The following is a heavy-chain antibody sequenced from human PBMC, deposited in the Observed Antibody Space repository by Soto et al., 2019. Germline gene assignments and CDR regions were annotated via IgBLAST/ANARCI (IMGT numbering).Heavy chain of an antibody. CDR2: IDGSGGDR. V-gene: IGHV3-23*01. D-gene: IGHD6-13*01. CDR3: VKEIAAGAYVENSAFDF. Sequence: EVQLLESGGDLVQPGGSLRLSCAASGFIFRSYAMGWVRQAPGPGLEWVSVIDGSGGDRSLADSVKCRFTISRDNSKNTLYVKMDRLGVEDTARYFCVKEIAAGAYVENSAFDFWGQGALVTVSS. CDR1: GFIFRSYA. J-gene: IGHJ4*02.